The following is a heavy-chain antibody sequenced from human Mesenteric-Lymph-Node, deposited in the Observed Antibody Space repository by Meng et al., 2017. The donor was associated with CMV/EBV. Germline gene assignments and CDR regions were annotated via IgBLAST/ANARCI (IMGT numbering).Heavy chain of an antibody. CDR1: GFTVSSNY. V-gene: IGHV3-53*01. Sequence: GESLKISCAASGFTVSSNYMSWVRQAPGKGLEWVSVMYSGGSRYYADSVKGRFTISRDNSKNMLYLQMNSLRAEDTAVYYCARDRYQWLVFPYTFDLWGQGTLVTVSS. J-gene: IGHJ4*02. D-gene: IGHD6-19*01. CDR2: MYSGGSR. CDR3: ARDRYQWLVFPYTFDL.